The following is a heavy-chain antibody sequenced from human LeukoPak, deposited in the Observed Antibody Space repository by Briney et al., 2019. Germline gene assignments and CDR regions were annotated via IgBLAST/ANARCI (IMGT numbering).Heavy chain of an antibody. CDR2: FDPEDGET. J-gene: IGHJ4*02. V-gene: IGHV1-24*01. Sequence: GASVKVSCKVSGYTLTELSMHWVRQAPGKGLEWMGGFDPEDGETIYAQKFQGRVTMTEDTSTDTAYMELSSLRSEDTAVYYCATMGLVVATIDYWGQGTLVTVSS. D-gene: IGHD5-12*01. CDR1: GYTLTELS. CDR3: ATMGLVVATIDY.